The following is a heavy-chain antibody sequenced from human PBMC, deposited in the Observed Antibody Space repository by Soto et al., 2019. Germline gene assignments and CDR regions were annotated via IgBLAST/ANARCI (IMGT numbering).Heavy chain of an antibody. CDR3: ALSWVDLVVTAAIPGRYYGMDV. Sequence: PGESLKISCKGSGYSFTSYWISWVRQMPGKGLEWMGRIDPSDSYTNYSPSFQGHVTISADKSISTAYLQWSSLKASDTAMYYCALSWVDLVVTAAIPGRYYGMDVWGQGTTVTVSS. CDR2: IDPSDSYT. CDR1: GYSFTSYW. J-gene: IGHJ6*02. V-gene: IGHV5-10-1*01. D-gene: IGHD2-2*02.